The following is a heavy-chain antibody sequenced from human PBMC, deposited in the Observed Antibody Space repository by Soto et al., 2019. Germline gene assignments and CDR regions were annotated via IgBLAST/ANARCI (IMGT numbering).Heavy chain of an antibody. D-gene: IGHD1-1*01. CDR1: GFTFSSYS. Sequence: GGSLRLSCAASGFTFSSYSMNWVRQAPGKGLEWVSSISSSSSYIYYADSVKGRFTISRDNAKNSLYLQMNSLRAEDTAVYYCARESRYNWNVMGYWGQGTLVTVSS. CDR2: ISSSSSYI. CDR3: ARESRYNWNVMGY. J-gene: IGHJ4*02. V-gene: IGHV3-21*01.